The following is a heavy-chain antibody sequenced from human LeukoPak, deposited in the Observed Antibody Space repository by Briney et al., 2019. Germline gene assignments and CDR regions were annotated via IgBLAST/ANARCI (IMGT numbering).Heavy chain of an antibody. J-gene: IGHJ4*02. Sequence: ASVKVSCKASGYTFTSYGISWVRQAPGQGLEWMGWISAYNGNTNYAQKLQGRVTMTTDTSTSTAYMELRSLRSEDTAVYYCATLGYYYGSGRTFDYWGQGTLVTVSS. CDR3: ATLGYYYGSGRTFDY. V-gene: IGHV1-18*01. CDR2: ISAYNGNT. D-gene: IGHD3-10*01. CDR1: GYTFTSYG.